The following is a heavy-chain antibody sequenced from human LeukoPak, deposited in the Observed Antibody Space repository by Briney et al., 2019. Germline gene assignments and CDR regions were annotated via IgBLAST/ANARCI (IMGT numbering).Heavy chain of an antibody. V-gene: IGHV3-53*01. D-gene: IGHD3-22*01. Sequence: PGGSLRLPCAASGFTVSSNYMNWVRQAPGRGLEWVSVIHNTGNTYYADSVKGRFTMSRDSSKNTLYLQMNSLRAEDTAVYYCARVLLDSSGNQYWYYDLWGRGTLVTVSS. CDR2: IHNTGNT. CDR3: ARVLLDSSGNQYWYYDL. J-gene: IGHJ2*01. CDR1: GFTVSSNY.